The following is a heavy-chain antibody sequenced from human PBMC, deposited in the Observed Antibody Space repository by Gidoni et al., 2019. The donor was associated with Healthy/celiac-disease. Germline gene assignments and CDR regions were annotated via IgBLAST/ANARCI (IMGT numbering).Heavy chain of an antibody. CDR3: ARDQTNRLIDAFDI. V-gene: IGHV3-48*01. J-gene: IGHJ3*02. CDR1: GFTFSSYS. CDR2: ISSSSSTI. D-gene: IGHD1-7*01. Sequence: EVQLVESGGGWVQPGGSLRLSCAASGFTFSSYSMNWVRQAPGKGLEWVSYISSSSSTIYYADSVKGRFTISRDNAKNSLYLQMNSLRAEDTAVYYCARDQTNRLIDAFDIWGQGTMVTVSS.